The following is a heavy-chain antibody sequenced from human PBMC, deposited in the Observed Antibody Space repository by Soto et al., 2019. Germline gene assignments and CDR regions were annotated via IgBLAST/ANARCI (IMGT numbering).Heavy chain of an antibody. V-gene: IGHV1-18*04. Sequence: QVQLVQSGAEVKKPGDSVKVSCKASGYTFTSYGISWVRQAPGQGLEWMGWISAYNGNTNYAQKLQGRVTMTTDTSTSTAYMELRSLRSDDTAVYYCARVPPRWGSSWYSDYWGQGTLVTVSS. D-gene: IGHD6-13*01. CDR3: ARVPPRWGSSWYSDY. J-gene: IGHJ4*02. CDR1: GYTFTSYG. CDR2: ISAYNGNT.